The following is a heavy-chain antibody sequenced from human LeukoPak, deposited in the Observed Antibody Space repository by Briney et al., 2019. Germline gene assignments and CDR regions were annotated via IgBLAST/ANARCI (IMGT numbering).Heavy chain of an antibody. Sequence: AGGSLRLSCAASGFTFSSYSMNWVRQAPGKGLEWVSSISSSSSYIYYADSVKGRFTISRDNSKNTLYLQMNSLRAEDTAVYYCAKGPWGIAGFDPWGQGTLVTVSS. CDR1: GFTFSSYS. J-gene: IGHJ5*02. CDR2: ISSSSSYI. CDR3: AKGPWGIAGFDP. V-gene: IGHV3-21*04. D-gene: IGHD3-16*01.